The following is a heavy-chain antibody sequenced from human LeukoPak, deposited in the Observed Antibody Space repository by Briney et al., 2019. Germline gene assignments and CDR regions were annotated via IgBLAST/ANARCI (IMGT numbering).Heavy chain of an antibody. CDR1: GFTFSDYY. Sequence: GGSLRLSCAASGFTFSDYYMSWIRQAPGKGLEWVSYISSSGSTIYYADSVKGRFTISRDNAKNSLYLQMNSLRAEDTAVHYCARAYMVRGVTYWFDPWGQGTLVTVSS. V-gene: IGHV3-11*01. CDR3: ARAYMVRGVTYWFDP. D-gene: IGHD3-10*01. J-gene: IGHJ5*02. CDR2: ISSSGSTI.